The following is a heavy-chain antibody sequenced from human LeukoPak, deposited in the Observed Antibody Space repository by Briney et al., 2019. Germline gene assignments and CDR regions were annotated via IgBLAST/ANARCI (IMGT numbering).Heavy chain of an antibody. D-gene: IGHD6-19*01. CDR2: INPNSGGT. V-gene: IGHV1-2*02. CDR1: GYTFTAYY. Sequence: ASVKVSCKASGYTFTAYYMHWVRQAPGQGLEWMGWINPNSGGTNYAQNFRGRVTITRDTSISTAYVEVTTLRSDDTAVYYCATARSIGSDWYRRASHPFDIWGQGTMVTVSS. J-gene: IGHJ3*02. CDR3: ATARSIGSDWYRRASHPFDI.